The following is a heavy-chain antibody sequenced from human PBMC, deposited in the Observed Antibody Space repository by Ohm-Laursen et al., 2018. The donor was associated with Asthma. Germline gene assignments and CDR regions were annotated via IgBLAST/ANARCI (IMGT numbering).Heavy chain of an antibody. J-gene: IGHJ5*02. Sequence: SLRLSCTASGFTFSDYFMHWVRQGPGQGLVWISHIFPDGRHTNYADSVKGRFTISRDDSKNTLYLQMTSLRAEDTAVYYCTKLKLGGTTGYRNWFDPWGQGTLVTVSS. CDR1: GFTFSDYF. D-gene: IGHD1-26*01. CDR3: TKLKLGGTTGYRNWFDP. CDR2: IFPDGRHT. V-gene: IGHV3-74*01.